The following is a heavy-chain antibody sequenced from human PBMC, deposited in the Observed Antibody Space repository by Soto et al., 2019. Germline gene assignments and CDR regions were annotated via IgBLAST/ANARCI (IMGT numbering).Heavy chain of an antibody. D-gene: IGHD2-21*01. CDR3: ARGYCGYGTCNNWILNWLDP. CDR1: GVTLSDYP. V-gene: IGHV1-69*01. CDR2: LLPIFGTT. Sequence: QVQLVQSGAEVKKPGSSVKVSCKASGVTLSDYPINWVRQAPGQGLEWMGGLLPIFGTTIYAQKFQCRLTINADESTNTDYMELSDLRPEDTAIFYWARGYCGYGTCNNWILNWLDPWGQGTLVTVSS. J-gene: IGHJ5*02.